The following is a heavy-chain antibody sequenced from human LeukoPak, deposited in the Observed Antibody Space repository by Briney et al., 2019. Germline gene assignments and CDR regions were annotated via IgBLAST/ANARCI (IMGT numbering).Heavy chain of an antibody. CDR2: INPSSGGT. V-gene: IGHV1-2*02. D-gene: IGHD3-9*01. CDR3: ARIVHILTQNNWFDP. J-gene: IGHJ5*02. Sequence: ASVKVSCKASGYTFTGYYMHWVRQAPGQGLEWMGWINPSSGGTNYAQKFQGRVTMTTDTSTSTAYMELRSLRSDDTAVYYCARIVHILTQNNWFDPWGQGTLVTVSS. CDR1: GYTFTGYY.